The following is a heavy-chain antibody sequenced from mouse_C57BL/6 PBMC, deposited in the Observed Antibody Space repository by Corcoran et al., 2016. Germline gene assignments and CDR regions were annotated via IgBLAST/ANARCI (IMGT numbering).Heavy chain of an antibody. V-gene: IGHV1-76*01. J-gene: IGHJ2*01. CDR2: IYPGSGNT. D-gene: IGHD3-2*02. CDR1: GYTFTDYY. Sequence: QVQLKQSGAELVRPGASVKLSCKASGYTFTDYYINWVKQRPGQGLEWIARIYPGSGNTYYNEKFKGKATLTAEKSSSTAYMQLSSLTSEDSAVYFCASETAQAYFDYWGQGTTLTVSS. CDR3: ASETAQAYFDY.